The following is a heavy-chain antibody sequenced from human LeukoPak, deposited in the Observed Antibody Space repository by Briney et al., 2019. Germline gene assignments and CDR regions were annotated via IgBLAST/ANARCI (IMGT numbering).Heavy chain of an antibody. Sequence: GGSLRLSCAASGFTFSSYSMNWVRQAPGKGLEWVSSISSSSSYIYYADSVKGRFTISRDNAKNSLYLQTHSLRAEDTAVYYCARDLFGYVDYWGQGTLVTVSS. CDR3: ARDLFGYVDY. CDR2: ISSSSSYI. J-gene: IGHJ4*02. D-gene: IGHD3-10*01. CDR1: GFTFSSYS. V-gene: IGHV3-21*01.